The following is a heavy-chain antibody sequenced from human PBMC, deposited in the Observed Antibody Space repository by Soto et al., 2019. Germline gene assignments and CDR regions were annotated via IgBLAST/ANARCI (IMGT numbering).Heavy chain of an antibody. J-gene: IGHJ5*02. Sequence: LSLTCTVSGGSISSSSYYWGWIRQPPGKGLEWIGSIYYSGSTYYNPSLKSRVTISVDTSKNQFSLKLSSVTAADTAVYCCARHPDSYYYGSGSYQFDPCGQGTLVTVSS. CDR1: GGSISSSSYY. CDR3: ARHPDSYYYGSGSYQFDP. CDR2: IYYSGST. D-gene: IGHD3-10*01. V-gene: IGHV4-39*01.